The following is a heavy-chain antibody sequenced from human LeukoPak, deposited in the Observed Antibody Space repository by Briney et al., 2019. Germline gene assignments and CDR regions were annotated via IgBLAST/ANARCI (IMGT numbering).Heavy chain of an antibody. CDR3: ARLDCSGGSCYALDY. CDR2: IYPGDSDT. J-gene: IGHJ4*02. Sequence: GESLQISCQGSGYSFTSYWIGWVRQMPGKGLEWMGIIYPGDSDTRYSPSFQGQVTISADKSISTAYLQWSSLKASDTAMYYCARLDCSGGSCYALDYWGQGTLVTVSS. V-gene: IGHV5-51*01. CDR1: GYSFTSYW. D-gene: IGHD2-15*01.